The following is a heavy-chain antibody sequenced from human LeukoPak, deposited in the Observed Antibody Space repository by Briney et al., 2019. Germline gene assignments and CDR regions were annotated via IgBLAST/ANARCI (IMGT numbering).Heavy chain of an antibody. D-gene: IGHD3-16*01. CDR3: ASGPRGYFDY. CDR1: GGSISSGSYY. Sequence: TLSLTCTVSGGSISSGSYYWSWIRQPAGKGLEWIGRIYTSGSTNCNPSLKGRVTISVDTSKNQFSLKLSSVTAAGTAVYYCASGPRGYFDYWGQGTLVTVSS. CDR2: IYTSGST. J-gene: IGHJ4*02. V-gene: IGHV4-61*02.